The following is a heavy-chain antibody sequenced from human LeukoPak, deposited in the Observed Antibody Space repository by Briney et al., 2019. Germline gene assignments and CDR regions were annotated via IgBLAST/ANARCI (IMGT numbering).Heavy chain of an antibody. D-gene: IGHD3-16*01. CDR1: GYTFTSYD. CDR3: ARQRSGGGFRFDY. CDR2: MNPNSGNT. J-gene: IGHJ4*02. Sequence: GASVKVSCKASGYTFTSYDINLVRQATGQGLEWMGWMNPNSGNTGYAQKFQGRVTMTRNTSINTAYMELSSLRSEDTAIYYCARQRSGGGFRFDYWGQGTLVTVSS. V-gene: IGHV1-8*01.